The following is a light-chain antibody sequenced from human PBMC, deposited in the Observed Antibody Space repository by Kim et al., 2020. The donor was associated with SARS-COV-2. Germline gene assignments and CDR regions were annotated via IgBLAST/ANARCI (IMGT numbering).Light chain of an antibody. CDR2: LAS. V-gene: IGKV1-5*03. Sequence: DIQMTQSPSTLSASIGDRVTITCRASQMIDTCLAWYQQKPGKAPKLLIYLASTLENGVPPRFSGSGSGAEFTLTINSLQPDDFATYYCQHYSRFPYTFGQGTKLEI. J-gene: IGKJ2*01. CDR1: QMIDTC. CDR3: QHYSRFPYT.